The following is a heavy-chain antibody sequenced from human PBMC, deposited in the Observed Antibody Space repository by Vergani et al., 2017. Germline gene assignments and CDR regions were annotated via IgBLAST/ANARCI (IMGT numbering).Heavy chain of an antibody. CDR1: GYTFTGYY. J-gene: IGHJ5*02. D-gene: IGHD2-2*01. CDR2: INPNSGGT. CDR3: ARFGYCSSTTLCNNWFDP. V-gene: IGHV1-2*02. Sequence: QVQLVQSGAEVKKPGASVKVSCKASGYTFTGYYMHWVRQATGQGLEWMGWINPNSGGTNYAQKFQGRVTMPRDTSISNAYMELSRLRSDDTAVYYCARFGYCSSTTLCNNWFDPWGQGTLVTVSS.